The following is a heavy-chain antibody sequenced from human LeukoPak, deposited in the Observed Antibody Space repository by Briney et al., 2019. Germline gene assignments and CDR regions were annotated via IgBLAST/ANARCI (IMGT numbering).Heavy chain of an antibody. CDR2: ISWSSGSI. CDR1: GFTFDDYA. V-gene: IGHV3-9*03. Sequence: PGGSVRLSCAASGFTFDDYAMHWVRQAPGKGLEWVSGISWSSGSIGYADSVKGRFTISRDNAKNSLYLQMNSLRPEDMALYYCAKSRGSYYGDDAFDIWGQGTMVTVSS. CDR3: AKSRGSYYGDDAFDI. D-gene: IGHD1-26*01. J-gene: IGHJ3*02.